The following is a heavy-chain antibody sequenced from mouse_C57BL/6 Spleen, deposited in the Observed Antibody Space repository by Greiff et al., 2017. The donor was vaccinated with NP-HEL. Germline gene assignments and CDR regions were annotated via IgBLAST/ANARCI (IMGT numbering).Heavy chain of an antibody. V-gene: IGHV5-4*03. CDR1: GFTFSSYA. D-gene: IGHD1-1*01. CDR2: ISDGGSYT. J-gene: IGHJ2*01. CDR3: ARVFITTNFDY. Sequence: EVKLVESGGGLVKPGGSLKLSCAASGFTFSSYAMSWVRQTPEKRLEWVATISDGGSYTYYPDNVKGRFTISRDNAKNNLYLQMSHLKSEDTAMYYCARVFITTNFDYWGQGTTLTVSS.